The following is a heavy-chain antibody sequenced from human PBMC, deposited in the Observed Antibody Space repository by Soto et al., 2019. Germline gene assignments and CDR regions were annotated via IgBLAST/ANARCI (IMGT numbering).Heavy chain of an antibody. J-gene: IGHJ6*02. CDR2: INPSGGST. D-gene: IGHD4-17*01. CDR1: GYTFTSYY. Sequence: RASVKDSCQASGYTFTSYYMHWVRQAPGQGLEWMGIINPSGGSTSYAQKFQGRVTMTRDTSTSTVYMELSSLRSEDTAVYYCARVGRLYGDYFDYYYYYGMDVWGQGTTVTVSS. CDR3: ARVGRLYGDYFDYYYYYGMDV. V-gene: IGHV1-46*01.